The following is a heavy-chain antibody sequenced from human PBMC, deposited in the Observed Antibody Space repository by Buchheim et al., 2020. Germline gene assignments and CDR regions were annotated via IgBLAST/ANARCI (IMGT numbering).Heavy chain of an antibody. CDR3: TRDEKWLVPRY. Sequence: QVQLQESGPGLVKPSETLSLTCTVSGGSISSYYWSWLRQPPGKGLEWIGYIYYSCNTNYNPSLKSRVTISVEPSRTQFSLKLSSVTAADTAVYYCTRDEKWLVPRYWGQGTL. D-gene: IGHD6-19*01. V-gene: IGHV4-59*01. CDR2: IYYSCNT. J-gene: IGHJ4*02. CDR1: GGSISSYY.